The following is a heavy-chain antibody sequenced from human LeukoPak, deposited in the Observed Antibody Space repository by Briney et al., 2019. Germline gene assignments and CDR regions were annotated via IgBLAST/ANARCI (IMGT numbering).Heavy chain of an antibody. J-gene: IGHJ6*03. D-gene: IGHD5-18*01. CDR1: GYTFTSYD. CDR3: ARGGAGYGVYYYYMDV. Sequence: ASVKVSCKASGYTFTSYDINWVRQATGQGLEWMGWINPNSGGTNYAQKFQGRVTMTRDTSISTAYMELSSLRSEDTAVYYCARGGAGYGVYYYYMDVWGKGTTVTVSS. V-gene: IGHV1-2*02. CDR2: INPNSGGT.